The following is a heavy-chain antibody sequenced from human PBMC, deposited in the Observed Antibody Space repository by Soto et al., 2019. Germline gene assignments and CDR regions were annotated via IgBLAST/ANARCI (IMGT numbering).Heavy chain of an antibody. V-gene: IGHV4-59*08. D-gene: IGHD3-9*01. Sequence: SETLSLTCTVSGGSISSYYWSWIRQPPGKGLEWIGYIDYSGSTNYNPSLKSRVTISIDTSKNQFSLKLSSVTAADTAGYYCARRVRNYDILTGYYGDAFDIWGQGTMVS. CDR3: ARRVRNYDILTGYYGDAFDI. CDR2: IDYSGST. CDR1: GGSISSYY. J-gene: IGHJ3*02.